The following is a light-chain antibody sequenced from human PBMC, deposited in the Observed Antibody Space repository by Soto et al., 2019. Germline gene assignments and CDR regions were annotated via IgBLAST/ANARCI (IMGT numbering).Light chain of an antibody. CDR1: QSVSSY. CDR3: QHYGSSPTP. J-gene: IGKJ1*01. V-gene: IGKV3-20*01. Sequence: EIGLTTTVSTLSLSPRERATLSCMASQSVSSYLASYQQKPGQAPRLLIYGASSRATGIPDRFSGSGSGTDFTLTISRLEPEDFAVYFCQHYGSSPTPFGQGSKVAIK. CDR2: GAS.